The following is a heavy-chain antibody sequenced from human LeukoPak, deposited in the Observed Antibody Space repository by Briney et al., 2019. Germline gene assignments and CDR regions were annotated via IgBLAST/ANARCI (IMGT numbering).Heavy chain of an antibody. CDR2: ISGSGGST. CDR3: AMGRVRGVITY. CDR1: GFTVSSNY. Sequence: GGSLRLSCAASGFTVSSNYMSWVRQAPGKGLEWVSAISGSGGSTYYADSVKGRFTISRDNSKNTLYLQMNSLRAEDTAVYYCAMGRVRGVITYWGQGALVTVSS. J-gene: IGHJ4*02. V-gene: IGHV3-23*01. D-gene: IGHD3-10*01.